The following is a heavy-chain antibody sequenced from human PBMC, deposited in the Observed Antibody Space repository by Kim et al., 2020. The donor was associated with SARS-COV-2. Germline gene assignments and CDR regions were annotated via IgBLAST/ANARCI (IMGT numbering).Heavy chain of an antibody. J-gene: IGHJ4*02. V-gene: IGHV3-48*02. CDR2: I. Sequence: IYYADSVKSRFTISRDNAKNSLSLQMNSLGDDDTAVYYCATDRLYSCDYWGQGTLVTVSS. D-gene: IGHD2-15*01. CDR3: ATDRLYSCDY.